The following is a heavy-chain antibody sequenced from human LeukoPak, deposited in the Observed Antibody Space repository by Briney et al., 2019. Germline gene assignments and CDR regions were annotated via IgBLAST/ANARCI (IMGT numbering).Heavy chain of an antibody. V-gene: IGHV4-34*01. Sequence: SETLSLTCTVSGGSISSYYWSWIRQPPGKGLEWIGEINHSGSTNYNPSLKSRVTISVDTSKNQFSLKLSSVTAADTAVYYCASLGSGSRYYYYYYMDVWGKGTTVTISS. CDR2: INHSGST. CDR1: GGSISSYY. D-gene: IGHD3-10*01. J-gene: IGHJ6*03. CDR3: ASLGSGSRYYYYYYMDV.